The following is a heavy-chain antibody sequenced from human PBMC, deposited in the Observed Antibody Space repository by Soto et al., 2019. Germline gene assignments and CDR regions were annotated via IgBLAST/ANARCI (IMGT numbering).Heavy chain of an antibody. J-gene: IGHJ4*02. CDR2: INHSGST. CDR3: ARVYQDLYYFDY. V-gene: IGHV4-34*01. Sequence: SETLSLTCAVYGGSFSGYYWSWIRQPPGKGLEWIGEINHSGSTNYNPSLKSRVTISVDTSKNQFSLKLSSVTAADTAVYYCARVYQDLYYFDYWGQGTLVTVSS. CDR1: GGSFSGYY. D-gene: IGHD2-15*01.